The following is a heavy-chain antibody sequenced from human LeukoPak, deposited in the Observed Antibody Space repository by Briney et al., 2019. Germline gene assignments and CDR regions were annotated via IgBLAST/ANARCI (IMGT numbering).Heavy chain of an antibody. CDR3: ASSVGGYYYALDY. J-gene: IGHJ4*02. CDR2: ISYVGSDK. Sequence: GGSLRLSCAASGFTFSSYAMHWVRQAPGKGLEWVAVISYVGSDKYYADSVKGRFTISRDNSKNTLYLQMNSLRAEDTAVYYRASSVGGYYYALDYWGQGTLVTVSS. CDR1: GFTFSSYA. D-gene: IGHD3-22*01. V-gene: IGHV3-30*04.